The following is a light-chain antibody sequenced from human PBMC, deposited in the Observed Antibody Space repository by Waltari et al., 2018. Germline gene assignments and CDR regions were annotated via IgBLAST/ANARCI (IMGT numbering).Light chain of an antibody. CDR3: QQYNNWRGT. CDR1: QSVSSN. CDR2: GAP. V-gene: IGKV3-15*01. J-gene: IGKJ1*01. Sequence: EIVITQSPATLSVSPGERATLPGRASQSVSSNLAWYQQKPGQAPRLLIYGAPTSATGIPARFSGSASGTEFTLTISSLQSEDFAVYYCQQYNNWRGTFGQGTKVEIK.